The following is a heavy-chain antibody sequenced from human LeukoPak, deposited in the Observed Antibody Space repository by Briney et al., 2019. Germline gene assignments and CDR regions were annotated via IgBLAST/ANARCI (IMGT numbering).Heavy chain of an antibody. CDR2: IIPIFGTA. V-gene: IGHV1-69*13. CDR3: ARSTIFGVVIKDPSHYYYMDV. Sequence: SVKVSCKASGGTFSSYAISWVRQAPGQGLEWIGGIIPIFGTANYAQKFQGRVTITADESTSTAYMELSSLRSEDTAVYYCARSTIFGVVIKDPSHYYYMDVWGKGTTVTVSS. J-gene: IGHJ6*03. CDR1: GGTFSSYA. D-gene: IGHD3-3*01.